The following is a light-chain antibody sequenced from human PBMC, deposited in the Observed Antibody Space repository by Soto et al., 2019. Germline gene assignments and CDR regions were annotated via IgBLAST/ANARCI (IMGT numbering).Light chain of an antibody. CDR2: EGS. J-gene: IGLJ2*01. V-gene: IGLV2-23*01. CDR1: SSDVGSYNL. Sequence: SVLPQPASVSESPGQLITILCTGTSSDVGSYNLVSWYQQHPGKAPKLMIYEGSKRPSGVSNRFSGSKSGNTASLTISGLQAEDEADYYCCSCAGSSTLVFGGGTAVTVL. CDR3: CSCAGSSTLV.